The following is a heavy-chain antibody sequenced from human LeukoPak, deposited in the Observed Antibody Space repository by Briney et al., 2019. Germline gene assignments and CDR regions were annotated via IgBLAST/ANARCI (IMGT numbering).Heavy chain of an antibody. CDR3: ARREYYYDSSGYLPPDYFDY. CDR1: GGSISSSSYY. V-gene: IGHV4-39*01. CDR2: IYYSGST. D-gene: IGHD3-22*01. J-gene: IGHJ4*02. Sequence: EPSETLSLTCTVSGGSISSSSYYWGSIRQPPGKGLEGIGSIYYSGSTYYPPSLKSRVPLSVDTSTTQFSLQLSPVTAAHPAVYYCARREYYYDSSGYLPPDYFDYWGQGTLVTVSS.